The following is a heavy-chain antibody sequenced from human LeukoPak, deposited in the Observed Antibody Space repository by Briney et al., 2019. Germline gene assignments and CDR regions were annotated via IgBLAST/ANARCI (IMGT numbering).Heavy chain of an antibody. CDR1: GFTFSSYS. Sequence: GSLRLSCAASGFTFSSYSMNWVRQAPGKGLEWVSSISSSSYIYYADSVKGRFTISRDNAKNSLYLQMNSLRAEDTAVYYCARRCGSWYALDYWGQGTLVTVSS. CDR2: ISSSSYI. CDR3: ARRCGSWYALDY. V-gene: IGHV3-21*01. J-gene: IGHJ4*02. D-gene: IGHD6-13*01.